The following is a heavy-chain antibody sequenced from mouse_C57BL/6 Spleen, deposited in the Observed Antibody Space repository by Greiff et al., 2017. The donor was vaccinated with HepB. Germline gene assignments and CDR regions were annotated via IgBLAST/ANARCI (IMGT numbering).Heavy chain of an antibody. Sequence: QVQLQQPGTELVKPGASVKLSCKASGYTFTSYWMHWVKQRPGQGLEWIGNNNPSNGGTNYNEKFESKATLTVDKSSSTAYMQLSSLTSEDSAVYYCARNWVDYWGQGTTLTVSS. J-gene: IGHJ2*01. D-gene: IGHD4-1*01. CDR1: GYTFTSYW. CDR3: ARNWVDY. CDR2: NNPSNGGT. V-gene: IGHV1-53*01.